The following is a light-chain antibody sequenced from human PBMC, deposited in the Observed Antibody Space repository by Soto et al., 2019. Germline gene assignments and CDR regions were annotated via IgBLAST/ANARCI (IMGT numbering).Light chain of an antibody. Sequence: DIQMTQSPSTLSASVGDRVTVTCRASRSISTWLAWYQQKPGNAPKLLLHHASILESGVPSRFSGSGSGTEFTLTISSLQPDDFATYYCQQYHFFWTFGQGTKV. CDR2: HAS. J-gene: IGKJ1*01. CDR3: QQYHFFWT. CDR1: RSISTW. V-gene: IGKV1-5*01.